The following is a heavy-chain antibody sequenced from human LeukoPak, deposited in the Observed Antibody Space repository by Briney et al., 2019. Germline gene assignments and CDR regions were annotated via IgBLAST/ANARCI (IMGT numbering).Heavy chain of an antibody. V-gene: IGHV4-34*01. CDR3: ARDSDYYDSSGSYYFDY. Sequence: SETQSLTCAVYGGSFSGYYWSWIRQPPGKGLEWIGEINHSGSTNYNPSLKSRVTISVDTSKNQFSLKLSSVTAADTAVYYCARDSDYYDSSGSYYFDYWGQGTLVTVSS. J-gene: IGHJ4*02. D-gene: IGHD3-22*01. CDR2: INHSGST. CDR1: GGSFSGYY.